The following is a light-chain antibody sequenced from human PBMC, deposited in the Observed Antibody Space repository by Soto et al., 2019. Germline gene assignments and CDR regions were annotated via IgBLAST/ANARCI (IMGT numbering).Light chain of an antibody. Sequence: DIVMTQSPLSLPVTPGEPASISCRSSQSLLHSNGYNYLDWYLQKPGQSPQLLIYCGSNRASGVPDRFSGSGSGTDFTLKINRVEAEDVEVYFCMQGLHSPPTFGQGTKVEIK. J-gene: IGKJ1*01. CDR2: CGS. CDR1: QSLLHSNGYNY. V-gene: IGKV2-28*01. CDR3: MQGLHSPPT.